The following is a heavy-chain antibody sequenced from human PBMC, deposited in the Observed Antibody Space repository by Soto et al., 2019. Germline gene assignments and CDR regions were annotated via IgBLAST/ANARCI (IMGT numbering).Heavy chain of an antibody. J-gene: IGHJ5*02. V-gene: IGHV4-31*01. CDR1: GGSISSGGYY. CDR2: IYYSGDI. Sequence: QVQLQESGPGLVKPSQTLSLTCTVSGGSISSGGYYWNWIRQPPGKGLEWIGYIYYSGDIYYSPSLKSPVTISLDTSKNQFSLKLNSVTAADTAVYYCASQAPPSCISTRCYDWFDPWGQGTLVTVSS. CDR3: ASQAPPSCISTRCYDWFDP. D-gene: IGHD2-2*01.